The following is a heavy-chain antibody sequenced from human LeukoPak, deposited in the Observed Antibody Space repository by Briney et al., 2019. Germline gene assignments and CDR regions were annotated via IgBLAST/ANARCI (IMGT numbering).Heavy chain of an antibody. J-gene: IGHJ3*02. CDR1: GFTFSSYA. D-gene: IGHD1-26*01. CDR2: ISYDGSNK. Sequence: GGSLRLSCAASGFTFSSYAMHWVRQAPGKGLEWVAVISYDGSNKYYADSVKGRFTISRDNSKNTLFLQMNILRADDTAVYYCAKASRYSGTPWGAFDIWGQGTMVTVSS. V-gene: IGHV3-30*07. CDR3: AKASRYSGTPWGAFDI.